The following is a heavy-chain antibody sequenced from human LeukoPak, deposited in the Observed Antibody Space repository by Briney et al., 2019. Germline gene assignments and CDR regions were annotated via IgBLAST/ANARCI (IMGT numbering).Heavy chain of an antibody. J-gene: IGHJ4*02. CDR3: AKDMGVYYDSSGYFDY. V-gene: IGHV3-9*01. D-gene: IGHD3-22*01. CDR2: ISWNSGSI. Sequence: GGSLTLSCAASGFTLDDYAMHWVRQAPGKGLEWVSGISWNSGSIGYADSVKGRFTISRDNAKNSLYLQMNSLRAEDTALYYCAKDMGVYYDSSGYFDYWGQGTLVTVSS. CDR1: GFTLDDYA.